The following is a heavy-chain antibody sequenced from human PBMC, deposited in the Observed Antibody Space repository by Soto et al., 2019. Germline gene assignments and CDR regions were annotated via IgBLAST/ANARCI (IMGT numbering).Heavy chain of an antibody. CDR3: AKRRYFDWLETPFDY. CDR2: ISGSGGST. CDR1: GFTFSSYA. Sequence: PGGSLGLSCAASGFTFSSYAMSWVRQAPGKGLEWVSAISGSGGSTYYADSVKGRFTISRDNSKNTLYLQMNSLRAEDTAVYYCAKRRYFDWLETPFDYWGQGTLVTVSS. D-gene: IGHD3-9*01. V-gene: IGHV3-23*01. J-gene: IGHJ4*02.